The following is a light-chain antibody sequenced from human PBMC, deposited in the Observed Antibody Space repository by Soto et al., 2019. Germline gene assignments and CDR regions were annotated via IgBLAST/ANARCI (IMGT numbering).Light chain of an antibody. J-gene: IGKJ4*01. Sequence: EIVLTQSPGTLSLSPGEGATLSCRASQSLSSSYLAWYQQKPGQTPRLLIYDTSTRATGVPARFSGSRSGPEFTLTINSLQSEDFAIYYCQPYNNWPLTFGGGTKVDIK. CDR3: QPYNNWPLT. CDR2: DTS. V-gene: IGKV3-15*01. CDR1: QSLSSSY.